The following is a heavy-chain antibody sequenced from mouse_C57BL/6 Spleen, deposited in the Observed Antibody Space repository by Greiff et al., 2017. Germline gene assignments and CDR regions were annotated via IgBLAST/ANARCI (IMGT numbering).Heavy chain of an antibody. V-gene: IGHV1-82*01. CDR3: AREGITTDSIDY. CDR2: IYPGDGDT. CDR1: GYAFSSSW. Sequence: QVHVKQPGPELVKPGASVKISCKASGYAFSSSWMNWVKQRPGKGLEWIGRIYPGDGDTNYNGKFKGKATLTADKSSSTAYMQLSSLTSEDSAVYFCAREGITTDSIDYWGQGTTLTVSS. J-gene: IGHJ2*01. D-gene: IGHD1-1*01.